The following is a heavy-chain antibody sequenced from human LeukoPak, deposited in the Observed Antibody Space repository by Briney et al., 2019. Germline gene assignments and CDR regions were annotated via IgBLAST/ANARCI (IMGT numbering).Heavy chain of an antibody. D-gene: IGHD6-13*01. CDR1: GGSFSGYY. CDR2: INHSGST. V-gene: IGHV4-34*01. CDR3: ARGSVFMTSRYSSSWYRYNWFDP. J-gene: IGHJ5*02. Sequence: SETLSLTCAVYGGSFSGYYWSWIRQPPGKGLEWIGEINHSGSTNYNPSLKSRVTISVDTSKNQFSLKLSSVTAADTAVYYCARGSVFMTSRYSSSWYRYNWFDPWGQGTLVTVSS.